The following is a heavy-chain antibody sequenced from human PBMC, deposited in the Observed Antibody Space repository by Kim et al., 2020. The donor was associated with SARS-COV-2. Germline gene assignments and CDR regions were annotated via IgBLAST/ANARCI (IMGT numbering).Heavy chain of an antibody. Sequence: ASVTVSCKASGYTFTGYYMHWVRQAPGQGLEWMGRINPNSGGTNYAQKFQGRVTLNRDTSISTAYMELSRLRSDDTAVYYCARDIIEATVTKFWSGYYYGMDVWGQGTTVTVSS. V-gene: IGHV1-2*06. CDR1: GYTFTGYY. J-gene: IGHJ6*02. CDR2: INPNSGGT. D-gene: IGHD4-17*01. CDR3: ARDIIEATVTKFWSGYYYGMDV.